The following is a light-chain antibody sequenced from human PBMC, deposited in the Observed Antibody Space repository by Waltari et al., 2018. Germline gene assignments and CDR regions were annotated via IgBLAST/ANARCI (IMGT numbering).Light chain of an antibody. CDR2: GAS. Sequence: DIQMTQSPPSLSASVGDTITITFRARQDSGTYVNWYQQRPAKAPKLLMYGASSLQRGVPSRFSGGGSGTHFTLTVSSLQPEDFATYYCQQSFSSPWTFGPGTKV. J-gene: IGKJ1*01. CDR1: QDSGTY. CDR3: QQSFSSPWT. V-gene: IGKV1-39*01.